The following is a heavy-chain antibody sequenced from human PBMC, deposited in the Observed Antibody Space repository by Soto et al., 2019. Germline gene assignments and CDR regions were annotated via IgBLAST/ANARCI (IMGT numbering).Heavy chain of an antibody. CDR2: INPGSGDT. J-gene: IGHJ4*01. CDR3: ARIRLLWFGEPAY. CDR1: GYSFMTYG. D-gene: IGHD3-10*01. Sequence: ASVKVSCKASGYSFMTYGMQWVRQAPGQRLEWMGWINPGSGDTKYSEKFQGRVAITRDTSASTVYMELSSLRSEETAVYYCARIRLLWFGEPAYW. V-gene: IGHV1-3*01.